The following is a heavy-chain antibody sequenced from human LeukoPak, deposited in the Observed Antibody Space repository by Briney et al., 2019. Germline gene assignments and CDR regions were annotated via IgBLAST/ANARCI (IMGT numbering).Heavy chain of an antibody. J-gene: IGHJ4*02. CDR2: INPNSGGT. D-gene: IGHD6-19*01. Sequence: ASVKVSCKASGYTFTGYYMHWVRQAPGQGLEWMGWINPNSGGTNYAQKLQGRVTMTTDTSTSTAYMELRSLRSDDTAVYYCAREVVAGTTLYDYWGQGTLVTVSS. V-gene: IGHV1-2*02. CDR1: GYTFTGYY. CDR3: AREVVAGTTLYDY.